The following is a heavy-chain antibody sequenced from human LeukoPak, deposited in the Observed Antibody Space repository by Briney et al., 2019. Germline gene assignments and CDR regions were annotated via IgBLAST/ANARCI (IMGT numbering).Heavy chain of an antibody. J-gene: IGHJ4*02. CDR2: ISSSGSNI. CDR1: GFTFSSYA. D-gene: IGHD3-10*01. V-gene: IGHV3-23*01. CDR3: AKDRSGSGSYYPDY. Sequence: GSLSLSCAAAGFTFSSYAMSWVRPAPGKGLEWVSAISSSGSNIYYADSVKGRFTISRDNSKNTLYLQMNSLRAEDTAVYYCAKDRSGSGSYYPDYWGQGTLVTVSS.